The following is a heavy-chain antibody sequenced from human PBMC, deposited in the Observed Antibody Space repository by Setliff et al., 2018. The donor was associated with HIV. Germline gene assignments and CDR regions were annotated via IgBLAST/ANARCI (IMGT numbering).Heavy chain of an antibody. CDR1: GGSFSGYY. J-gene: IGHJ5*02. CDR2: INHSGST. Sequence: LSLTCAVYGGSFSGYYWSWIRQPPGKGLEWIGEINHSGSTKYNPSLKSRVTISVDTSKNQFSLKLSSVTAADTAVYYCARVRYCSSDRCYINWFDPWGQGTLVTVS. V-gene: IGHV4-34*01. D-gene: IGHD2-2*01. CDR3: ARVRYCSSDRCYINWFDP.